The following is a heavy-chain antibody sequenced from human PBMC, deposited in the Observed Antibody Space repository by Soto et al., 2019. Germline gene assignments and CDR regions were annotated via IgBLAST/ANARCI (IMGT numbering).Heavy chain of an antibody. J-gene: IGHJ3*02. D-gene: IGHD3-22*01. V-gene: IGHV1-2*04. CDR2: INPNSGGT. CDR1: GYTFTGYY. CDR3: ARDRRTYYYDSSHDAFDI. Sequence: QVQLVQSGAEVKKPGASVKVSCKASGYTFTGYYMHWVRQAPGQGLEWMGWINPNSGGTNYAQKFQGWVTMTRDTSISTAYMELSRLRSDDTAVYYCARDRRTYYYDSSHDAFDIWGQGTMVTVSS.